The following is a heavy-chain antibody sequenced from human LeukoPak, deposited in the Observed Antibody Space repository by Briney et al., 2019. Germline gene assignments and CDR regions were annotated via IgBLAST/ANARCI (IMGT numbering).Heavy chain of an antibody. Sequence: GGSLRLSCAASGFTVSSNYMSWVRQAPGKGLGWVSVIYSGGSTYYADSVKGRFTISRDNSKNTLYLQMNSLRAEDTAVYYCAREMIGEYCSSTSCPGYYYYGMDVWGQGTTVTVSS. CDR3: AREMIGEYCSSTSCPGYYYYGMDV. V-gene: IGHV3-66*01. J-gene: IGHJ6*02. CDR1: GFTVSSNY. D-gene: IGHD2-2*01. CDR2: IYSGGST.